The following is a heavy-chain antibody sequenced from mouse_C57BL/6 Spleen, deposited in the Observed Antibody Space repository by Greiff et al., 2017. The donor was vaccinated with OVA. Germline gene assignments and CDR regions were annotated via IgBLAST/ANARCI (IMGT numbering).Heavy chain of an antibody. CDR1: GYTFTSYG. Sequence: VQLQQSGAELARPGASVKLSCKASGYTFTSYGISWVKQRTGQGLEWIGEIYPRSGNTYYNEKFKGKATLTADKASSTAYMELRSLTSEDSAVYFCARRYYSNYYAMDYWGQGTSVTVSS. D-gene: IGHD2-5*01. J-gene: IGHJ4*01. V-gene: IGHV1-81*01. CDR2: IYPRSGNT. CDR3: ARRYYSNYYAMDY.